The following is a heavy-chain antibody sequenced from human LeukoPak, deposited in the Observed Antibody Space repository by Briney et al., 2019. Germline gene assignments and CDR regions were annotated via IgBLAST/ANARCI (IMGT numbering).Heavy chain of an antibody. CDR3: ARPTTVVKGSDSSPSSSYYYYGMDV. CDR1: GFTFSSYA. Sequence: GGSLRLSCGASGFTFSSYAMHWVRQAPGKGLEWVAVISYDGSNKYYADSVKGRFTISRDNSKNTLYLQMNSLRAEDTAVYYCARPTTVVKGSDSSPSSSYYYYGMDVWGQGTTVTVSS. J-gene: IGHJ6*02. D-gene: IGHD4-23*01. CDR2: ISYDGSNK. V-gene: IGHV3-30-3*01.